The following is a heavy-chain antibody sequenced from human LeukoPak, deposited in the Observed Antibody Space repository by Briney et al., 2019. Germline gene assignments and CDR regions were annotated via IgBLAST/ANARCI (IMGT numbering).Heavy chain of an antibody. J-gene: IGHJ4*02. CDR1: GGPISSSSFY. CDR3: ARHPRITMIVVAHFDY. CDR2: LYYSGST. D-gene: IGHD3-22*01. Sequence: SETPALPCTVSGGPISSSSFYWGWIRPPPGKGLEGIWKLYYSGSTYYNPSLKSRVTISVDTSKNQFSLKLSSVTAADTAVYYCARHPRITMIVVAHFDYWGQGTLVTVSS. V-gene: IGHV4-39*01.